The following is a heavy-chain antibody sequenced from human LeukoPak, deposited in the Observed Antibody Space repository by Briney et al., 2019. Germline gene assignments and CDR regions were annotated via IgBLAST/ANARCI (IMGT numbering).Heavy chain of an antibody. Sequence: GGSLRLSCAASGFTFSSYAMHWVRQAPGKGLEWVAVISYDGSNKYYADSVKGRFTISRDNSKNTLYLQMNSLRAEDTAVYYCARATIYYDSSGRHSPFWDYWGQGTLVTVSS. CDR1: GFTFSSYA. V-gene: IGHV3-30-3*01. CDR3: ARATIYYDSSGRHSPFWDY. D-gene: IGHD3-22*01. J-gene: IGHJ4*02. CDR2: ISYDGSNK.